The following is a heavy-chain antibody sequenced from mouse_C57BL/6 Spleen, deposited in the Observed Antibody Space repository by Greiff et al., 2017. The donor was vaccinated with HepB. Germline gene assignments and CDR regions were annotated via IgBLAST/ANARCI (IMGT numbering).Heavy chain of an antibody. Sequence: EVKLQESGGGLVKPGGSLKLSCAASGFTFSSYTMSWVRQTPEKRLEWVATISGGGGNTYYPDSVKGRFTISRDNAKNTLYLQMSSLRSEDTDLYNCAEDEVFFFDYWGQGTTLTGSS. CDR2: ISGGGGNT. CDR3: AEDEVFFFDY. J-gene: IGHJ2*01. V-gene: IGHV5-9*01. CDR1: GFTFSSYT.